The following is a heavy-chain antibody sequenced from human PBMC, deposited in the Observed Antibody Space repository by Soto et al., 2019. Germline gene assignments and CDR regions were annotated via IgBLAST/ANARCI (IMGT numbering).Heavy chain of an antibody. V-gene: IGHV3-30*03. CDR1: GFTFSIYV. D-gene: IGHD3-10*01. CDR2: ISDSGSNT. CDR3: NTYYYGSGTQWIPRTYYYMDV. J-gene: IGHJ6*03. Sequence: PGGSLRLSCAASGFTFSIYVIHWVRQAPGKGLEWVSVISDSGSNTYYADSVKGRFTISRDNSKNTLYLQMNSLRAEDTAVYYCNTYYYGSGTQWIPRTYYYMDVWGKGTTVTVSS.